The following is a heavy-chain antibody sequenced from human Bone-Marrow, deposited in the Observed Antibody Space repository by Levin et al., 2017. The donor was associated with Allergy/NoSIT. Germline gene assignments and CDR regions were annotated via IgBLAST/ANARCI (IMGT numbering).Heavy chain of an antibody. CDR3: ARDPDFGY. J-gene: IGHJ4*02. V-gene: IGHV3-74*01. Sequence: SCAASGFTFSSYWMHWVRQAPGKGLVWVSRISTDGSSTNYADSVQGRFTISRDNAKNTLFLQMNSLRAEDTAVYYCARDPDFGYWGQGTLVTVSS. CDR2: ISTDGSST. CDR1: GFTFSSYW.